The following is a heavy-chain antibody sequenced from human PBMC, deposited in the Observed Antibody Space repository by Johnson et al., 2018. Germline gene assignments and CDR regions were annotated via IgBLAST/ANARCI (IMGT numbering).Heavy chain of an antibody. J-gene: IGHJ1*01. V-gene: IGHV3-30*18. CDR2: ISSDGSNK. D-gene: IGHD3-22*01. CDR1: GFTFSSYG. Sequence: QVQLVQSGGSVVQPGRSLRLSCTASGFTFSSYGMHWVRQAPGKGLEWVASISSDGSNKNYADSVKDRFTISRDNSKNSLFLQMNSLSAEDTAVYYCAKAGYYDSSGYYYYFQHWGQGTLVTVSS. CDR3: AKAGYYDSSGYYYYFQH.